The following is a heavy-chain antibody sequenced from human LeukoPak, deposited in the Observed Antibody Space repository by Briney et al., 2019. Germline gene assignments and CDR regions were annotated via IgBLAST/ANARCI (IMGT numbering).Heavy chain of an antibody. CDR3: AMDPESSIWFYGRDV. V-gene: IGHV3-7*04. CDR2: IKQDESEK. D-gene: IGHD6-13*01. J-gene: IGHJ6*02. Sequence: GGSLRLSCIASGFTYSRHWMSWVRQTPEKGLQWVANIKQDESEKVYVDSVKGRFTISRDNAKSSLYLQMNSLRAEDTAVYYCAMDPESSIWFYGRDVWGQGTTVTVSS. CDR1: GFTYSRHW.